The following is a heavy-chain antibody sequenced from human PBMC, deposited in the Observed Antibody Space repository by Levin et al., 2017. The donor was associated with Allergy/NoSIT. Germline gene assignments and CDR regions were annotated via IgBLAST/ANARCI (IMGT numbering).Heavy chain of an antibody. J-gene: IGHJ4*02. D-gene: IGHD5-24*01. CDR1: GYTFTGHY. CDR3: ATATVEADFDY. CDR2: INPNSGGT. Sequence: GESLKISCKTSGYTFTGHYMHWVRQAPGHGLEWMGWINPNSGGTNYAQKFQGRVTMTRDTSISTAYMDLSSLGSDDTAVYYCATATVEADFDYWGQGTLVTVSS. V-gene: IGHV1-2*02.